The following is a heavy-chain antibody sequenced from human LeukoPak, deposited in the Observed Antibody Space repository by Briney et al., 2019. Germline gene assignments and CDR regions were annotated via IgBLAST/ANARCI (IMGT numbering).Heavy chain of an antibody. CDR1: GFTFGSYS. CDR3: ARAPDDYGDYVR. CDR2: ISSSSSYI. V-gene: IGHV3-21*01. D-gene: IGHD4-17*01. Sequence: GVALRLYCTTSGFTFGSYSMNLVRQAPGTVLAWVSSISSSSSYIYYADSVKGRFTISRDNAKNSLYLQMNSPRAEDTAVYYCARAPDDYGDYVRWGQGTLVTVSS. J-gene: IGHJ4*02.